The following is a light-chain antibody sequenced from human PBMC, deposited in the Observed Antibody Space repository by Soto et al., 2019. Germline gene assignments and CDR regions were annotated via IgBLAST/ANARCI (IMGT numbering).Light chain of an antibody. J-gene: IGLJ3*02. CDR2: GNS. CDR3: QSYDSSLSGSV. CDR1: SSKIGAGYD. V-gene: IGLV1-40*01. Sequence: QSVLTQPPSVSGAPGQRVTISCTGSSSKIGAGYDVHWYQQLPGTAPKLLIYGNSNRPSGVPDRFSGSKSGTSASLAITGLQAEDEADYYCQSYDSSLSGSVFGGGTKETVL.